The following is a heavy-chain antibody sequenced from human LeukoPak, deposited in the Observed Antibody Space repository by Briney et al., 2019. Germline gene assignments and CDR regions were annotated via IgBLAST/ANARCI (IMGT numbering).Heavy chain of an antibody. V-gene: IGHV3-30*18. CDR3: AKLSYYGSGSYRRAAMDV. J-gene: IGHJ6*02. CDR1: GFTFSSYG. D-gene: IGHD3-10*01. CDR2: ISYDGSNK. Sequence: GGSLRLSCAASGFTFSSYGMHWVRQAPGKGLEWVAVISYDGSNKYYADSMKGRFTISRDNSKNTLYLQMNSLRAEDTAVYYCAKLSYYGSGSYRRAAMDVWGQGTTVTVSS.